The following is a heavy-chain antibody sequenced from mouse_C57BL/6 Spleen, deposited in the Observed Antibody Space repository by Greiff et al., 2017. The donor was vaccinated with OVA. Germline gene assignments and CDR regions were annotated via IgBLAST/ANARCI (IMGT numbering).Heavy chain of an antibody. CDR2: IYPRSGNT. CDR1: GYTFTSYG. D-gene: IGHD2-5*01. J-gene: IGHJ4*01. V-gene: IGHV1-81*01. CDR3: ARAYSNWDAMDY. Sequence: QVQLKESGAELARPGASVKLSCKASGYTFTSYGISWVKQRTGQGLEWIGEIYPRSGNTYYNEKFKGKATLTADKSSSTAYMELRSLTSEDSAVYFCARAYSNWDAMDYWGQGTSVTVSS.